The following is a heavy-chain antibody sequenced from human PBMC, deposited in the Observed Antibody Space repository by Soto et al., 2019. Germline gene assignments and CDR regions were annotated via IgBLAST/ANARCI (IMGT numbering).Heavy chain of an antibody. J-gene: IGHJ5*01. CDR3: AQSRFEILTGPFDS. Sequence: QSTLKESGPTLVQPTQTLTLTCTFSGFSLTNTGATVRWNRQSTGKGLKWLALIYWHDDNRYNPSLKNKLSIARDTSRNQVVLTLTNVGPVDPATCYCAQSRFEILTGPFDSWCQGTLVTVSS. CDR2: IYWHDDN. CDR1: GFSLTNTGAT. D-gene: IGHD3-9*01. V-gene: IGHV2-5*01.